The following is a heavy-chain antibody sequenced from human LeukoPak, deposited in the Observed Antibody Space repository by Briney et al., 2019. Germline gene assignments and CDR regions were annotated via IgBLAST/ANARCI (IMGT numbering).Heavy chain of an antibody. D-gene: IGHD3-22*01. J-gene: IGHJ3*02. CDR1: GYTFTSYA. V-gene: IGHV7-4-1*02. CDR3: ARRRDYYDSSGYYYVSDAFDI. Sequence: ASVKVSCKASGYTFTSYAMNWVRQAPGQGLEWMGWINTNTGNPTYAQGFTGRFVFSLDTSVSTAYLQISSLKAEDTAVYYCARRRDYYDSSGYYYVSDAFDIWGQGTMVTVSS. CDR2: INTNTGNP.